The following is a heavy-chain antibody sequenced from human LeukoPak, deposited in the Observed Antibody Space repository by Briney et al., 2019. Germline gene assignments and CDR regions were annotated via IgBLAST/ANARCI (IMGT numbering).Heavy chain of an antibody. J-gene: IGHJ4*02. CDR2: TRNKANSYTT. Sequence: GGSLRLPCAASGFTFSDHYMDWVRQAPGKGLEWVGRTRNKANSYTTEYAASVKGRFTISRDDSKNSLYLQMNSLKTEDTAVYYCAREWLSPAYYFDYWGQGTLVTVSS. CDR3: AREWLSPAYYFDY. CDR1: GFTFSDHY. D-gene: IGHD3-22*01. V-gene: IGHV3-72*01.